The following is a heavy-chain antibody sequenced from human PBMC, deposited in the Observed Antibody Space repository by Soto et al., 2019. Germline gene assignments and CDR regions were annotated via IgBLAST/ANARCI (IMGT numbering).Heavy chain of an antibody. D-gene: IGHD3-10*01. V-gene: IGHV5-51*01. CDR3: AGGGVRGVITRTRDYYGMDV. CDR1: GYSFTSYW. J-gene: IGHJ6*02. Sequence: GESLKISCKGSGYSFTSYWIGWVRQMPGKGLEWMGIIYPGDSDTRYSPSFQGQVTISADKSISTAYLQWSSLKASDTAMYYCAGGGVRGVITRTRDYYGMDVWGQGTPVTVSS. CDR2: IYPGDSDT.